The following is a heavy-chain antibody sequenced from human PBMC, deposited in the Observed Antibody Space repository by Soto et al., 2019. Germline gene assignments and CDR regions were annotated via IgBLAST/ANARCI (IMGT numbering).Heavy chain of an antibody. V-gene: IGHV1-18*04. D-gene: IGHD1-7*01. J-gene: IGHJ4*02. CDR1: GYTFTSYP. Sequence: QVQLVQSAPELQRPGDSVKVSCKTSGYTFTSYPYSWVRQAPGQGLEWMGWVNSYDGTTKVAQQFRDRITLTEDKSAATVFQEMRRLTSDDTAVYYCAREYYGTTTWIDYWGQGTLVDVSS. CDR3: AREYYGTTTWIDY. CDR2: VNSYDGTT.